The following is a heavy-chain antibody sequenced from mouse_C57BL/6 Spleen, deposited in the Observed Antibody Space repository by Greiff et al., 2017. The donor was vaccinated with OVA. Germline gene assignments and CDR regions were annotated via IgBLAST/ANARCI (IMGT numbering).Heavy chain of an antibody. CDR2: INPSSGYT. CDR3: AREGSHWYFDV. Sequence: VQLQESGAELARPGASVKMSCKASGYTFTSYRIHWANQRPGQGLEWIGYINPSSGYTKYNQKFKDKATLTADKSSSTAYMQLSSLTSEDSAVYYCAREGSHWYFDVWGTGTTVTVSS. CDR1: GYTFTSYR. V-gene: IGHV1-4*01. J-gene: IGHJ1*03.